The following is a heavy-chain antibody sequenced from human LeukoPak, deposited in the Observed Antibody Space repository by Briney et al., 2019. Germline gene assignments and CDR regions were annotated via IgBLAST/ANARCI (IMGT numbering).Heavy chain of an antibody. D-gene: IGHD3-10*01. CDR3: ASGGSYTELLGY. CDR1: GYTFTSFD. CDR2: INPNSGGT. V-gene: IGHV1-2*02. Sequence: ASVKVSCKASGYTFTSFDISWVRQAPGQGLEWMGWINPNSGGTNYAQKFQGRVTMTRDTSISTAYMELSRLGADDTAVYYCASGGSYTELLGYWGQGTLVTVSS. J-gene: IGHJ4*02.